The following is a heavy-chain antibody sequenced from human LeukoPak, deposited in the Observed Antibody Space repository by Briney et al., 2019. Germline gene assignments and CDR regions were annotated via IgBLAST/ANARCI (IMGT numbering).Heavy chain of an antibody. V-gene: IGHV3-48*03. J-gene: IGHJ6*04. CDR2: ISSSGSTI. D-gene: IGHD3-10*02. CDR3: AELGITMIGGV. CDR1: GFTFSSYE. Sequence: GGSLRLSCAASGFTFSSYEMNWVRQAPGKGLECVSYISSSGSTIYYADSVKCRFTISRDNAKNSLYLQMNSLRAEDTAVYYCAELGITMIGGVWGKGTTVTTSS.